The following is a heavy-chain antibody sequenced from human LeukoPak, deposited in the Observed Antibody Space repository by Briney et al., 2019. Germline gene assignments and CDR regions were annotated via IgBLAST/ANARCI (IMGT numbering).Heavy chain of an antibody. CDR2: MNPDSGNT. D-gene: IGHD1-1*01. CDR1: GYTFTSYD. J-gene: IGHJ4*02. CDR3: ARGLGSTGTNGDY. Sequence: ASVKVSCKASGYTFTSYDINWVRQATGQGLEWMGWMNPDSGNTGYAQKFQGRVTITRNTSITTAYMELSSLRSEDTAVYYCARGLGSTGTNGDYWGQGTLVTVSS. V-gene: IGHV1-8*03.